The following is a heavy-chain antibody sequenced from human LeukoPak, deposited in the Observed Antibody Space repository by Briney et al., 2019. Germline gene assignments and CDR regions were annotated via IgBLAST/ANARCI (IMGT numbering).Heavy chain of an antibody. D-gene: IGHD4-11*01. CDR1: GFTFSSYA. Sequence: GGSLRFSCAASGFTFSSYAMSWVRQAPGKGLEWVSAISGSGGSTYYADSVKGRFTISRDNSKNTLYLQMNSLRAEDTAVYYCAKDLLDYSDAFDIWGQGTMVTVSS. CDR3: AKDLLDYSDAFDI. V-gene: IGHV3-23*01. J-gene: IGHJ3*02. CDR2: ISGSGGST.